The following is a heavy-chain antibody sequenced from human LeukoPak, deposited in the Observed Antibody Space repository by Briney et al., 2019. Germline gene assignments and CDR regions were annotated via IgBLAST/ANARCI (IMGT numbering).Heavy chain of an antibody. CDR2: IIPIFGTA. D-gene: IGHD1-26*01. CDR1: GGTFSSYA. V-gene: IGHV1-69*05. CDR3: ARVSVGATMLAYFDY. Sequence: SVKVSCKASGGTFSSYAISWVRQAPGQGLEWMGGIIPIFGTANYAQKFQGRVTMTRDMSTSTVYMELSSLRSEDTAVYYCARVSVGATMLAYFDYWGQGTLVTVSS. J-gene: IGHJ4*02.